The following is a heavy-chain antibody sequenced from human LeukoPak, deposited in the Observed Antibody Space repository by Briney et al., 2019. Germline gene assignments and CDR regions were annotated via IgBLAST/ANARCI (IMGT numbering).Heavy chain of an antibody. Sequence: ASVKVSCKASGYTFTGYYMHWVRQAPGQGLEWMGWINPNSGGTNYAQKFQGRVTMTRDTSISTAYMELSRLRSDDTAVYYCARDLLQTTGYSYGYYEGPSDYWGQGTLVTVSS. J-gene: IGHJ4*02. V-gene: IGHV1-2*02. D-gene: IGHD5-18*01. CDR2: INPNSGGT. CDR1: GYTFTGYY. CDR3: ARDLLQTTGYSYGYYEGPSDY.